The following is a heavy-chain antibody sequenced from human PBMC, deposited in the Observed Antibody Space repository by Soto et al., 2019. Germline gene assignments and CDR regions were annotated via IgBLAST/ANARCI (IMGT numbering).Heavy chain of an antibody. CDR2: ISSSSSYI. D-gene: IGHD6-13*01. J-gene: IGHJ4*02. CDR1: GFTFSSYS. CDR3: ARSQNPYSSPTYYFDY. V-gene: IGHV3-21*01. Sequence: EVQLVESGGGLVKPGGSLRLSCAASGFTFSSYSMNWVRQAPGKGLEWVSSISSSSSYIYYADSVKGRFTISRDNAKNSPYLQMNSLRAEDTAVYYCARSQNPYSSPTYYFDYWGQGTLVTVSS.